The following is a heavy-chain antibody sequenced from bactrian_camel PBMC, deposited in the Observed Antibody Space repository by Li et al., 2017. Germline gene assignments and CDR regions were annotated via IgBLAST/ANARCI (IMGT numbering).Heavy chain of an antibody. Sequence: VQLVESGGGLVQPGESLRLSCVASGITFSRHDMSWVRQAPGKEVEWVAGITSLPSLFRAASYADPVKGRFTISRDNAKNTVYLQMNRLYAEDTALYYCATGGAWFMKWGQGTQVTVS. V-gene: IGHV3S40*01. D-gene: IGHD3*01. J-gene: IGHJ4*01. CDR1: GITFSRHD. CDR2: ITSLPSLFRAA. CDR3: ATGGAWFMK.